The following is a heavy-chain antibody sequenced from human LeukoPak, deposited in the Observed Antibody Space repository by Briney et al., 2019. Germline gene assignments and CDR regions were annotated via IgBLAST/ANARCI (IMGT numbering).Heavy chain of an antibody. Sequence: GGSLRLSCAASGFTFSGSALHWVRQASGKGLEWVGRIRSTANGYATAYAASVKGRFTISRDDSKNTAYLQMDSLKTEDTAVYYCTGKFYGSGSYSDFYHWGQGNLGNGS. V-gene: IGHV3-73*01. D-gene: IGHD3-10*01. CDR1: GFTFSGSA. CDR3: TGKFYGSGSYSDFYH. CDR2: IRSTANGYAT. J-gene: IGHJ4*02.